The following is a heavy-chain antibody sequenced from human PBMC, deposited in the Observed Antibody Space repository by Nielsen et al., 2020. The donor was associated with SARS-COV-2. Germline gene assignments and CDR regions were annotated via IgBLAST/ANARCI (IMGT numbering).Heavy chain of an antibody. CDR1: GFTFSNYA. CDR3: AKESQYSGYDLYYYSYYGMDV. CDR2: ISYDGSNE. J-gene: IGHJ6*02. D-gene: IGHD5-12*01. V-gene: IGHV3-30*18. Sequence: GGSLRLSCAASGFTFSNYAIHWVRQAPGKGLEWVAVISYDGSNEYYADSVRGRFTISRDGSDDTVHLQMDSLRVGDTAIYYCAKESQYSGYDLYYYSYYGMDVWGQGTTVTVSS.